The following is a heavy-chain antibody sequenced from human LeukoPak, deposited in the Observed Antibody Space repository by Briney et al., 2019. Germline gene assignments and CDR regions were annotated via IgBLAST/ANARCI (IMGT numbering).Heavy chain of an antibody. D-gene: IGHD3-10*01. CDR2: IYHNGIT. Sequence: PSETLSLTCNVSGVSISTHYWSWIRQSPGKGLGWIGYIYHNGITNYNPSLKSRVTISIDTSKNEFSLKLTSVTAADTAVYYCAREANYYGSGSYFEGTFDYWGQGSLVTVSS. CDR1: GVSISTHY. J-gene: IGHJ4*02. V-gene: IGHV4-59*11. CDR3: AREANYYGSGSYFEGTFDY.